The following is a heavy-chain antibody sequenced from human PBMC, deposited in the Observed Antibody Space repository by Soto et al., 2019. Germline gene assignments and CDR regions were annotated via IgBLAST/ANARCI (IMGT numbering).Heavy chain of an antibody. J-gene: IGHJ4*02. CDR2: INHSGST. V-gene: IGHV4-34*01. Sequence: CESLFLTCAVYGGSFSGYYWSWIRQPPGKGLGWIGDINHSGSTNYNPSLKSRVTIYLDTSKNQFPLKLSSVTAADSALYYCARDWGTGFYQLDSWGQGTVVGVSS. CDR3: ARDWGTGFYQLDS. CDR1: GGSFSGYY. D-gene: IGHD2-2*01.